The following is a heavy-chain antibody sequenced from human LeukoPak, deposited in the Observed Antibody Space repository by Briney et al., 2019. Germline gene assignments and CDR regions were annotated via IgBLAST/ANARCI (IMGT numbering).Heavy chain of an antibody. CDR2: INPNSGGT. V-gene: IGHV1-2*02. J-gene: IGHJ3*02. D-gene: IGHD3-22*01. Sequence: ASVKVSCKASGYTFTGYYMHWVRQAPGQGLEWMGWINPNSGGTNYAQKFQGRVTMTRDTSISTAYMELSRLRSDDTAVYYCARDSSITTPRGGFDIWGQGTKVTVSS. CDR3: ARDSSITTPRGGFDI. CDR1: GYTFTGYY.